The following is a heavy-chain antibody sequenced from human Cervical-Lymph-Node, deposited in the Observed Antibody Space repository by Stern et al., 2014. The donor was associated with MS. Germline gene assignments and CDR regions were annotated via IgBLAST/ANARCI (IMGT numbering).Heavy chain of an antibody. Sequence: QLQLQESGPGLLKPSETLSLTCSVSGDSINNNNYHWGWIRQPPGKGLEWIGNIFHRGSTYYKPYLKSRVTIYVDASKSQFSRNLRSVTAADSAVYYCARRRLAYEHFQHWGQGTLVIVSS. CDR3: ARRRLAYEHFQH. CDR1: GDSINNNNYH. CDR2: IFHRGST. J-gene: IGHJ1*01. D-gene: IGHD1-1*01. V-gene: IGHV4-39*01.